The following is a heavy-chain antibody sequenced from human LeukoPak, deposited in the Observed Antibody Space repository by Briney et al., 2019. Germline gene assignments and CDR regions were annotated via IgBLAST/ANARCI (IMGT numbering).Heavy chain of an antibody. Sequence: GGSLRLSCAASGCVFSNYGMHWVRHSPYKGLVWVTFIRFDGSTQYYADSVKGRFTISRDNSKDTLYLQMSSLRLEDTGVYYCAKEGGDGSPFDYWGQGILVTVSS. D-gene: IGHD5-24*01. J-gene: IGHJ4*02. CDR2: IRFDGSTQ. CDR3: AKEGGDGSPFDY. CDR1: GCVFSNYG. V-gene: IGHV3-30*02.